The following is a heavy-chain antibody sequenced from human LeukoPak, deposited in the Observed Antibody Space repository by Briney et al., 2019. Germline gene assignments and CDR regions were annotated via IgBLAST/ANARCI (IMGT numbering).Heavy chain of an antibody. CDR1: GVSISSSDYY. Sequence: SETLSLTCSVSGVSISSSDYYWGWIRQPPGKGPEWIGTIYHSGSTYYYPSLESRVTISVDTSKNQFSLKLSSVTAADTAVYYCARGGRTLRFSVEYYFDYWGQGTLVTVSS. J-gene: IGHJ4*02. CDR3: ARGGRTLRFSVEYYFDY. CDR2: IYHSGST. V-gene: IGHV4-39*07. D-gene: IGHD3-3*01.